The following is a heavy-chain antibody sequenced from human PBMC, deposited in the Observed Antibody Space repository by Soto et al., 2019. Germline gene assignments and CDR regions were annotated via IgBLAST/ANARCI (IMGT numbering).Heavy chain of an antibody. CDR1: GYSFTSYG. CDR2: ISGHNGNT. J-gene: IGHJ4*02. V-gene: IGHV1-18*04. Sequence: ASVKVSCKASGYSFTSYGISWVRQAPGQGPEWMGWISGHNGNTNHPQSLQGRVTMTTDTSRNTAYLQWSSLKASDTAMYYCARHVDYLEPYYFDYWGQGTLVTVSS. D-gene: IGHD4-17*01. CDR3: ARHVDYLEPYYFDY.